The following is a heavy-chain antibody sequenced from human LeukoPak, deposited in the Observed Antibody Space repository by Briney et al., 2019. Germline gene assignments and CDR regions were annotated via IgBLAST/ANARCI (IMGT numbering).Heavy chain of an antibody. Sequence: GASMKVSCKASGYTFTSYGISWVRQAPGQELEWMGWISAYNGNTNYAQKLQGRVTMTTDTSTSTAYMELRSLRSDDTAVYYCARLLGIAAADWFDPWGQGTLVTVSS. CDR3: ARLLGIAAADWFDP. J-gene: IGHJ5*02. CDR2: ISAYNGNT. V-gene: IGHV1-18*01. CDR1: GYTFTSYG. D-gene: IGHD6-13*01.